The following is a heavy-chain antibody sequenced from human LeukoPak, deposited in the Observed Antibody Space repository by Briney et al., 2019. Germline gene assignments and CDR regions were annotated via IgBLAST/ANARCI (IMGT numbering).Heavy chain of an antibody. CDR1: GGTFSSYA. V-gene: IGHV1-69*06. CDR3: ARDGRYCSSTSCSYFDY. D-gene: IGHD2-2*01. CDR2: IIPIFGTA. Sequence: ASVKVSCKASGGTFSSYAISWVRQAPGQGLEWMGGIIPIFGTANYAQKFQGRVTITADKSTSTVYMELSSLRSEDTAVYYCARDGRYCSSTSCSYFDYWGQGTLVTVSS. J-gene: IGHJ4*02.